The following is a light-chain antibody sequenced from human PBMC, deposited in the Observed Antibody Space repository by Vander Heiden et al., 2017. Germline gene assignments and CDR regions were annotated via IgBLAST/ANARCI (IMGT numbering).Light chain of an antibody. CDR3: QQRSNWPPA. V-gene: IGKV3-11*01. J-gene: IGKJ4*01. CDR2: DAS. Sequence: EIVLTQSPATLSLSPRERATLSCRASQSVSSYLAWYQQKPGQAPMLLIYDASNRATGIPARFSGSGSGTDFTLTISSLEPEDFAVYYCQQRSNWPPAFGGGTKVEIK. CDR1: QSVSSY.